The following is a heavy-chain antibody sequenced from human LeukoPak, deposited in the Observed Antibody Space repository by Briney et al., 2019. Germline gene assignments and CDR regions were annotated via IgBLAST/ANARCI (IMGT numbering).Heavy chain of an antibody. J-gene: IGHJ4*02. Sequence: ASVKVSCKVSGYTFTDYYMHWVRQAPGQGLEWMGIINPSGGSTSYAQKFQGRVTMTRDTSTSTVYMELSSLRSEDTAVYYCATRSSSQFDYWGQGTLVTVSS. CDR2: INPSGGST. CDR3: ATRSSSQFDY. CDR1: GYTFTDYY. V-gene: IGHV1-46*01. D-gene: IGHD2-15*01.